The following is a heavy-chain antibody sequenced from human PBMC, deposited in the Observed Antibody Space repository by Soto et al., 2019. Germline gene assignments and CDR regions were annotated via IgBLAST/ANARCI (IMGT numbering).Heavy chain of an antibody. CDR2: IKIDGTGT. V-gene: IGHV3-74*01. J-gene: IGHJ3*02. Sequence: EVQLVESGGGLVQPGGSLRLSCAASGFTFSNYWMHWVRQPPGKGLVWVSRIKIDGTGTTYSDSVKGRFTISRDNAKNTLYLEMNSRRAEGTAIYYCVRDHGKAKAVRANAFDIWGQGAMVTVSS. CDR3: VRDHGKAKAVRANAFDI. CDR1: GFTFSNYW. D-gene: IGHD1-1*01.